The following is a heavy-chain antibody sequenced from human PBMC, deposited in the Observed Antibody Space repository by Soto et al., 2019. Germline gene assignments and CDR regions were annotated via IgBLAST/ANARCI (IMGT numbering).Heavy chain of an antibody. V-gene: IGHV3-23*01. CDR1: GFTFGDYA. D-gene: IGHD2-8*02. CDR3: ARDTGGYLDSDY. CDR2: ISGSGGTI. J-gene: IGHJ4*02. Sequence: GGSLRLSCEASGFTFGDYAMTWVRQSSGKGLEWVSTISGSGGTIHYADSVRGRFASSRDNSKNTLYLQMSSLRVEDTAVYSCARDTGGYLDSDYWGQGTLVTVSS.